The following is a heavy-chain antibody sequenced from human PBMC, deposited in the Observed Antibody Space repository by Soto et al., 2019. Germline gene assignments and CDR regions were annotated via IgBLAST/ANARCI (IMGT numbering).Heavy chain of an antibody. V-gene: IGHV5-51*01. CDR2: IYPGDSDT. J-gene: IGHJ4*02. D-gene: IGHD6-6*01. CDR3: ARQGSSSPLDFFY. Sequence: GESLKISCKCAGYIFTSYWIGWVRQMPGKGLEWMGIIYPGDSDTRYSPSFQGQVTISADKSISTAYLQWSSLKASDTAMYYCARQGSSSPLDFFYWGQGTLVTVSS. CDR1: GYIFTSYW.